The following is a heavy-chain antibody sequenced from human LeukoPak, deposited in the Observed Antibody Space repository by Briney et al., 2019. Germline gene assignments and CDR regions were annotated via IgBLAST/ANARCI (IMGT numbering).Heavy chain of an antibody. J-gene: IGHJ6*03. CDR3: ATGHCSSTNCHPPPMDV. CDR1: GFTYSNYA. V-gene: IGHV3-48*01. D-gene: IGHD2-2*01. Sequence: PGGSLRLSCAASGFTYSNYAMTWVRQAPGKGLEWVSYISSTSSDIYFADSVRGRFSISRDNVEYSLYLQINNLRAEDTAVYYCATGHCSSTNCHPPPMDVWGKGTTVTVSS. CDR2: ISSTSSDI.